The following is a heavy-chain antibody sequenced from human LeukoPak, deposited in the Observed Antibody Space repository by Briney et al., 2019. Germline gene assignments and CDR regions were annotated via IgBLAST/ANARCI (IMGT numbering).Heavy chain of an antibody. CDR3: AKNQPYYYDSSGYYSLDY. V-gene: IGHV3-23*01. D-gene: IGHD3-22*01. J-gene: IGHJ4*02. CDR1: GFTFSSYA. Sequence: PGGSLRLSCAASGFTFSSYAMSWVRQAPGKGLEWVSAISGSGGSTYYADSVKGRFTISRDNSKNTLYLQMNSLRAEDTAVYYCAKNQPYYYDSSGYYSLDYWGQGTLVTVSS. CDR2: ISGSGGST.